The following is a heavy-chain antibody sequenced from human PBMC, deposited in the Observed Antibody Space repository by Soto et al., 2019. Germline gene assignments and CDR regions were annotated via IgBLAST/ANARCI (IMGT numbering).Heavy chain of an antibody. D-gene: IGHD3-9*01. CDR2: ISAYNGNT. CDR1: GYTFTSYG. V-gene: IGHV1-18*01. Sequence: GASVKVSCKASGYTFTSYGISWVRQAPGQGLERMGWISAYNGNTNYAQKLQGRVTMTTDTSTSTAYMELRSLRSDDTAVYYCARDIDNVDGLRYFEGYYYYYYGMDVWGQGTTVTVSS. J-gene: IGHJ6*02. CDR3: ARDIDNVDGLRYFEGYYYYYYGMDV.